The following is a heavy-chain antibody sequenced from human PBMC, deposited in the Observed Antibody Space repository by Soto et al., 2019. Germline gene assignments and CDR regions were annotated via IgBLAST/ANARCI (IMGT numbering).Heavy chain of an antibody. V-gene: IGHV1-46*01. CDR2: INPSGGST. D-gene: IGHD6-13*01. Sequence: QVQLVQSGAEVKKPGASVKVSCKASGYTFTSYYMHWVRQAPGQGLEWMGIINPSGGSTSYAQKFQGRVTMTRGTSTRTVYMELSSLRSEDTAVYYCARAGAAAGYDYYYGMDVWGQGTTVTVSS. J-gene: IGHJ6*02. CDR3: ARAGAAAGYDYYYGMDV. CDR1: GYTFTSYY.